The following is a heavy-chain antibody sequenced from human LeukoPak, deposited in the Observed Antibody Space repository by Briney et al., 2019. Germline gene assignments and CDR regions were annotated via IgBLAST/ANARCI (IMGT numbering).Heavy chain of an antibody. CDR3: ARRGYCSGGSCLDY. J-gene: IGHJ4*02. Sequence: PSETLPLTCTVSGGSISSSRYYWGWIRQPPGKGLEWIGSIYYSGSTYYNPSLKSRVTISVDTSKNQFSLKLSSVTAADTAVYYCARRGYCSGGSCLDYWGQGALVIVSS. CDR1: GGSISSSRYY. CDR2: IYYSGST. V-gene: IGHV4-39*01. D-gene: IGHD2-15*01.